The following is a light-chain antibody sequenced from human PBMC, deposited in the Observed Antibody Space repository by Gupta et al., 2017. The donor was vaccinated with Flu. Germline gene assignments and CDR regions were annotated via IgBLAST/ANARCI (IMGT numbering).Light chain of an antibody. V-gene: IGKV1-5*03. CDR2: QAS. CDR1: QCITTW. CDR3: QQDNSFPYT. Sequence: DIQMTQSPSTLTASVGDRVSITCRASQCITTWLAWYQQKPGKVPKLLIYQASYLESGVPSRFSGSGSGTEFTLTISSLQPDDFATYHCQQDNSFPYTFGQGTKLEI. J-gene: IGKJ2*01.